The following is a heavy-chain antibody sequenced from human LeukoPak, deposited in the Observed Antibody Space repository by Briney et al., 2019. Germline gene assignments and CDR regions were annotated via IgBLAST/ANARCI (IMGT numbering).Heavy chain of an antibody. D-gene: IGHD3-22*01. CDR3: ARNYDSSGYTAFGY. Sequence: PSETLSLTCTVSGGSINSYYWSWIRQPPGKGLEWIGYIYYSGITNYNPSLKSRVTISVDTSKNQFSLKLSSVTAADTAVYYCARNYDSSGYTAFGYWGRGTLLTVSS. CDR1: GGSINSYY. V-gene: IGHV4-59*01. CDR2: IYYSGIT. J-gene: IGHJ4*02.